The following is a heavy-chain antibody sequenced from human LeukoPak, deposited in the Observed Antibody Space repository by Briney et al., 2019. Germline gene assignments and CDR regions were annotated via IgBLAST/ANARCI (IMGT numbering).Heavy chain of an antibody. Sequence: GESLQISCKGSGYSFTSYWIGWVRQMPGKGLEWMGIIYPGDSDTRYSPSFQGQVTISADKSISTAYLQWSSLKASDTAMYYCARHTSVGCSSTSCYAWFYGMDVWGHGTTVTVSS. V-gene: IGHV5-51*01. D-gene: IGHD2-2*01. J-gene: IGHJ6*02. CDR1: GYSFTSYW. CDR3: ARHTSVGCSSTSCYAWFYGMDV. CDR2: IYPGDSDT.